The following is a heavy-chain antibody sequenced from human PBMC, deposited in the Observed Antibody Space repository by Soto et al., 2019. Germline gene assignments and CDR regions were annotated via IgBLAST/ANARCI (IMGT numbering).Heavy chain of an antibody. CDR2: ISVSGDSA. D-gene: IGHD3-16*01. CDR1: GLTFTRYS. Sequence: GSLRPSCAASGLTFTRYSMNWVRKAPGKGLEWVAVISVSGDSAKYADPVTVRCTISRDNSKDTLYLQLNSLRADDTAVYYCAKDLYGRPGGYYNGMDVWGQGTTVTVSS. CDR3: AKDLYGRPGGYYNGMDV. J-gene: IGHJ6*02. V-gene: IGHV3-30*18.